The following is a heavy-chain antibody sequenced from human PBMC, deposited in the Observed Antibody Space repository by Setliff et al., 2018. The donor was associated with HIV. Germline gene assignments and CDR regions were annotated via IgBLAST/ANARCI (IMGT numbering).Heavy chain of an antibody. V-gene: IGHV4-34*01. D-gene: IGHD6-13*01. CDR2: IQHSGRT. CDR1: GGSFSGYC. Sequence: SETLSLTCAVYGGSFSGYCWSWIRQPPGKGLEWIGEIQHSGRTNYNPSLKSRVTTSVDTSKNQFSLRLSSVTAADTAVYYCARRGVAAAGSDSWGQGTLVTVSS. J-gene: IGHJ4*02. CDR3: ARRGVAAAGSDS.